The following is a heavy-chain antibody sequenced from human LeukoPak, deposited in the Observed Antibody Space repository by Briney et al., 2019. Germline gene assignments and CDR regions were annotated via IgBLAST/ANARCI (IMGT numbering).Heavy chain of an antibody. V-gene: IGHV1-2*02. J-gene: IGHJ6*02. D-gene: IGHD2-2*01. CDR1: GYTFTGYY. CDR3: AREGVVPAAIIYYYGMDV. CDR2: XXXXXSGT. Sequence: GASVKVSCKASGYTFTGYYMHWVRQAPGQGLEXXXXXXXXXSGTNYAQKFQGRVTMTRDTSISTAYMELSKLRSDDTAVYYCAREGVVPAAIIYYYGMDVWGQGTTVTVSS.